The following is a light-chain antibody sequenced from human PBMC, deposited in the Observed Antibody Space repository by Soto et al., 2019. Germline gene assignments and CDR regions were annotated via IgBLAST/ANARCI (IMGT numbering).Light chain of an antibody. CDR3: QLYNSYSGLT. J-gene: IGKJ4*02. CDR1: QSISSW. Sequence: DIQMTQSPSTLSASVGDRVTITCRASQSISSWLAWYQQKPGKAPKLLIYTASSLESGVPSRFRGSGSGTEFTLTISRLQPDDFVTYYCQLYNSYSGLTFGGGTKVEI. CDR2: TAS. V-gene: IGKV1-5*03.